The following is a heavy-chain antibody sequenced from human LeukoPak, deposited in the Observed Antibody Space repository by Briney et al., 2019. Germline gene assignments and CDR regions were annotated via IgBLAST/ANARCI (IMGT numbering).Heavy chain of an antibody. D-gene: IGHD3-3*01. J-gene: IGHJ3*02. V-gene: IGHV3-9*01. CDR3: AKDRDDFWSGYLGGDGFDM. Sequence: PGGSLRLSCAASGFAFDDYAMHWVRQAPGKGLEWVSGISWNSGSIGYADSVKGRFTISRDNSKKTLYLQMNTLRAEDTAVYFCAKDRDDFWSGYLGGDGFDMWGQGTMVTVSS. CDR1: GFAFDDYA. CDR2: ISWNSGSI.